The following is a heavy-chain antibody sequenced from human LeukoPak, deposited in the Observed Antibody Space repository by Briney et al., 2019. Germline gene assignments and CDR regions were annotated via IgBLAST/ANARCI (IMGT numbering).Heavy chain of an antibody. CDR2: IIGSSGGT. CDR3: AKDRFGYSVGWFFDP. V-gene: IGHV3-23*01. D-gene: IGHD6-19*01. J-gene: IGHJ5*02. Sequence: HPGGSLRLSCAASGFTFNNYAMNWVRQAPGKGLEWVSGIIGSSGGTYYADSVKGRFTISRDSSKNTVYLQMKSLRVEDTAVYYCAKDRFGYSVGWFFDPWGQGSLVTVSS. CDR1: GFTFNNYA.